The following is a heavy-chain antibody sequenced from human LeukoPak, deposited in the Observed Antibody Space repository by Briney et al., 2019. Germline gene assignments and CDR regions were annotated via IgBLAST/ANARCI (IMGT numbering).Heavy chain of an antibody. J-gene: IGHJ4*02. D-gene: IGHD4/OR15-4a*01. Sequence: ASVKVSCKAPGYTFTGYYMHWVRQAPGQGLEWMGWINPNNGRTNYAEKFQGRVTMTRDTSISTAYMELSRLRSDDTAVYYCASERAGSGYWGQGTLVTVSS. CDR2: INPNNGRT. V-gene: IGHV1-2*02. CDR3: ASERAGSGY. CDR1: GYTFTGYY.